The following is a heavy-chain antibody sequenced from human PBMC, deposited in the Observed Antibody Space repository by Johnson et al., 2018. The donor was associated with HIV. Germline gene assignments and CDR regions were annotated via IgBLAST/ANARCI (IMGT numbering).Heavy chain of an antibody. J-gene: IGHJ3*02. V-gene: IGHV3-20*04. CDR1: GFTFDDYG. CDR2: IHWNGGST. D-gene: IGHD1-26*01. Sequence: VQLVESGGGVVRPGGSLRLSCAPSGFTFDDYGMSWVRQAPGKGLEWVSGIHWNGGSTGYADSVKGRFTISRDNSKNTLYLQMNSLRAEDTAVYYCARGSLSGSYGAFDMWGQGTMVTVSS. CDR3: ARGSLSGSYGAFDM.